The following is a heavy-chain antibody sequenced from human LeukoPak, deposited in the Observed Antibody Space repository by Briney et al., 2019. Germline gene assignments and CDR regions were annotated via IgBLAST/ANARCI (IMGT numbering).Heavy chain of an antibody. CDR1: GYTFTGYY. CDR2: INPNSGYT. J-gene: IGHJ6*02. V-gene: IGHV1-2*02. CDR3: ASSAMGYSYGWDYYYYYGMDV. Sequence: ASVKVSCKASGYTFTGYYIHWVRQAPGQGLEWMGWINPNSGYTNYAQKFQGRVTMTRDTSISTAYMELSRLRSDDTAVYYCASSAMGYSYGWDYYYYYGMDVWGQGTTVTVSS. D-gene: IGHD5-18*01.